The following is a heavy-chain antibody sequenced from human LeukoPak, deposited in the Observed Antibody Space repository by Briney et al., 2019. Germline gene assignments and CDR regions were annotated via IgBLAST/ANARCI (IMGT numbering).Heavy chain of an antibody. Sequence: PGGSLRLSCAASGFTFSSYSMNWVRQAPGKGLEWVSVIYSGGSTYYADSVKGRFTISRDNSKNTLYLQMNSLRAEDTAVYYCARYSLYYYDSSGYYLDYWGQGTLVTVSS. CDR1: GFTFSSYS. J-gene: IGHJ4*02. CDR3: ARYSLYYYDSSGYYLDY. D-gene: IGHD3-22*01. CDR2: IYSGGST. V-gene: IGHV3-66*01.